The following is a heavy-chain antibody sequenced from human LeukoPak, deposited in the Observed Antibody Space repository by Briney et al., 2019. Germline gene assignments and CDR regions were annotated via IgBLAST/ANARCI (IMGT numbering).Heavy chain of an antibody. V-gene: IGHV1-69*13. CDR2: IIPIFGTA. Sequence: ASVTVSCKASGGTFSSYAISWVRQAPGQGLEWMGGIIPIFGTANYAQKFQGRVTITADESTSTAYMELSSLRSEDTAVYYCARERLGVFDYWGQGTLVTVSS. D-gene: IGHD2-8*01. CDR3: ARERLGVFDY. J-gene: IGHJ4*02. CDR1: GGTFSSYA.